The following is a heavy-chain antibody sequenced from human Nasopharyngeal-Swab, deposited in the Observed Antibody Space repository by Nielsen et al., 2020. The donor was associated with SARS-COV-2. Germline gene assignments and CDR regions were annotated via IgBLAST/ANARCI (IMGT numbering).Heavy chain of an antibody. V-gene: IGHV3-21*01. D-gene: IGHD3-10*01. CDR3: AKDYYGSGGAYYFDY. CDR2: ISSSSAYI. J-gene: IGHJ4*02. Sequence: GGSLRLSCTASGFAFSDYSMNWVRQAPGKGLEWVSSISSSSAYIYYADSVKGRFTISRDNAKNSLYLQMNSLRAEDTAVYYCAKDYYGSGGAYYFDYWGQGTLVTVSS. CDR1: GFAFSDYS.